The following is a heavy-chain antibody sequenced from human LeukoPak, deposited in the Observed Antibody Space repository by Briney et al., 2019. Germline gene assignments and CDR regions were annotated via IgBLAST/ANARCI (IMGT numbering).Heavy chain of an antibody. CDR1: GFTFSSYS. CDR3: AIVKAGTFDY. D-gene: IGHD6-13*01. Sequence: PGGSLRLSCAASGFTFSSYSMNWVRQAPGKGLEWVSAISGSGGSTYYADSVKGRFTISRDNSKNTLYLQMNSLRAEDTAVYYCAIVKAGTFDYWGQGTLVTVSS. V-gene: IGHV3-23*01. J-gene: IGHJ4*02. CDR2: ISGSGGST.